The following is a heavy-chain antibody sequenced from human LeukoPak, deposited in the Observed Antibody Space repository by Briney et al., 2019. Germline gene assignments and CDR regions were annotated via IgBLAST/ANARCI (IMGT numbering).Heavy chain of an antibody. J-gene: IGHJ4*02. V-gene: IGHV3-48*02. D-gene: IGHD3-9*01. CDR1: GFTFSSYS. Sequence: GGSLRLSCAASGFTFSSYSLNWVRQAPGKGLEWVSYISRSSSTIYADSVKGRFTISRDNANNSLYLQMNSLRDDDTAVYYCARGFDIFDYWGQGTLVTVSS. CDR3: ARGFDIFDY. CDR2: ISRSSST.